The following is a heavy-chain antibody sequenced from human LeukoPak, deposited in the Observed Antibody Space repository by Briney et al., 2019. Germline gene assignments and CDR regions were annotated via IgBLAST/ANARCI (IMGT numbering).Heavy chain of an antibody. J-gene: IGHJ4*02. CDR3: AREGGDDYGDYLFDY. Sequence: SVKVSCKASGGTFSSYAISWVRQAPGQGLEWMGRIIPILGIANYAQKFQGRVTITADESTSTAYMELSSLRSEDTAVYYCAREGGDDYGDYLFDYWGQGTLVTVSS. D-gene: IGHD4-17*01. V-gene: IGHV1-69*04. CDR1: GGTFSSYA. CDR2: IIPILGIA.